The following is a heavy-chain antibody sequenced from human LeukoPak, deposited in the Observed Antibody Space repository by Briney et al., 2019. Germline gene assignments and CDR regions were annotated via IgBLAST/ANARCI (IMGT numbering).Heavy chain of an antibody. Sequence: GGSLRLSCAASGFTFSSYSMNWVRQAPGKGLEWVSSISSSSSYIYYADSVKGRFTISRDNAKNSLYLQMNSLRAEDTAVYYCARDYPDSGSFDYWGQGTLVTVSS. CDR1: GFTFSSYS. CDR3: ARDYPDSGSFDY. V-gene: IGHV3-21*01. D-gene: IGHD1-14*01. CDR2: ISSSSSYI. J-gene: IGHJ4*02.